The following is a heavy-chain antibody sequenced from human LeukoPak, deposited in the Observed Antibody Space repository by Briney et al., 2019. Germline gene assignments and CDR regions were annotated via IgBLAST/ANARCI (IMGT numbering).Heavy chain of an antibody. D-gene: IGHD5-12*01. V-gene: IGHV3-23*01. CDR2: ISGRIGGT. CDR1: GFTFKTDA. Sequence: GGSLSLSCAASGFTFKTDAMSWVREAPGKGLEWGSAISGRIGGTSYADSVKGRFTISRDSSKSTLYLQMDSLRAEDTAVYYCAKCGNSGCHLIDYWGQGTLVTVSS. J-gene: IGHJ4*02. CDR3: AKCGNSGCHLIDY.